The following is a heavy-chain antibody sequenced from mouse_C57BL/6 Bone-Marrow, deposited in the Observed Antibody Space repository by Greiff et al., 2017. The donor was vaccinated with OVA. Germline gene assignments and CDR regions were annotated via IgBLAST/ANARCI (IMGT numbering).Heavy chain of an antibody. Sequence: VQLQQSGPELVKPGASVKIPCKASGYTFTDYNMDWVKQSHGKSLEWIGDINPNNGGTIYNQKFKGKATLTVDKSSSTAYMELRSLTSEDTAVYYCARKKAYGSSPYAMDYWGQGTSVTVSS. V-gene: IGHV1-18*01. D-gene: IGHD1-1*01. J-gene: IGHJ4*01. CDR3: ARKKAYGSSPYAMDY. CDR2: INPNNGGT. CDR1: GYTFTDYN.